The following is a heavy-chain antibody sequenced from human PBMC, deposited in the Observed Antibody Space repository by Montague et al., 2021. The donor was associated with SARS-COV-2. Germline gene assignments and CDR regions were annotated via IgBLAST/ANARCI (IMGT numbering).Heavy chain of an antibody. J-gene: IGHJ3*02. V-gene: IGHV4-38-2*02. CDR3: AKVAGSHDTFDI. CDR1: GYSISTGYY. Sequence: SETLSLTCTVSGYSISTGYYWGWIRQPPGKGLEWIGTIYHSGSTYFNPSLKSRVTISVDTSKSQFSLNLSPVTAADTAVYYCAKVAGSHDTFDIWGRGTMVTVSS. CDR2: IYHSGST. D-gene: IGHD6-19*01.